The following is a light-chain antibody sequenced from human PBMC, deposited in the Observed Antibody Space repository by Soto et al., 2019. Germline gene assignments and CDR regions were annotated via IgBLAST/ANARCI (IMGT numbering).Light chain of an antibody. Sequence: DIQMTQSPSSLSASVGDRVTITCQASQDISNCIKWYQQKPGKAPKLLIYDASKLETGVPSRFSVSGSGTDFTFTISRLQPEYSATYYCEQYDNLQLTFGGGTKVEIK. CDR2: DAS. V-gene: IGKV1-33*01. J-gene: IGKJ4*01. CDR1: QDISNC. CDR3: EQYDNLQLT.